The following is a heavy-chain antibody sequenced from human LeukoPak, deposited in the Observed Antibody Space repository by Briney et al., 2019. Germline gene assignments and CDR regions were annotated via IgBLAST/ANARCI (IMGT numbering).Heavy chain of an antibody. CDR3: ARDQGNWNIDF. V-gene: IGHV1-69*04. CDR1: GGTFSSYA. J-gene: IGHJ4*02. CDR2: IIPILGIA. D-gene: IGHD1/OR15-1a*01. Sequence: GASVKVSCKASGGTFSSYAISWVRQAPGQGLEWMGRIIPILGIANYAQKFQGRVTITADKSTSTAYMELSSLRSEDTAVYYCARDQGNWNIDFWGQGTLVTVSS.